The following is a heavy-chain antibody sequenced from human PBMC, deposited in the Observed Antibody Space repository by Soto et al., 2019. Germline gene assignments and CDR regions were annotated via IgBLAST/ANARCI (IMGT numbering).Heavy chain of an antibody. Sequence: EASVKVSCKASGYTFTSYGISWVRQAPGQGLEWMGWISAYNGNTNYAQKLQGRVTMTTDTSTSTAYMELRSLRSDDTAVYYCARFGSVVAATSDIGGYWGQGTLVTVSS. V-gene: IGHV1-18*01. CDR1: GYTFTSYG. D-gene: IGHD2-15*01. J-gene: IGHJ4*02. CDR2: ISAYNGNT. CDR3: ARFGSVVAATSDIGGY.